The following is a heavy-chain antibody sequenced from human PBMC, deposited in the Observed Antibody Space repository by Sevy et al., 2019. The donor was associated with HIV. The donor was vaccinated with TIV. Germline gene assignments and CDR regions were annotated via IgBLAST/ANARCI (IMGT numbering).Heavy chain of an antibody. Sequence: GGSLRLSCAASGFTFSSYSMNWVRQAPGKGLEWVSSISSSSSYIYYADSVKGRFTISRDNAKNSLYLQMNSLRAEDTAVYYCARDPWGGYGSESLSSLSQIYYYYGMDVWGQGTTVTVSS. D-gene: IGHD3-10*01. CDR3: ARDPWGGYGSESLSSLSQIYYYYGMDV. V-gene: IGHV3-21*01. CDR1: GFTFSSYS. CDR2: ISSSSSYI. J-gene: IGHJ6*02.